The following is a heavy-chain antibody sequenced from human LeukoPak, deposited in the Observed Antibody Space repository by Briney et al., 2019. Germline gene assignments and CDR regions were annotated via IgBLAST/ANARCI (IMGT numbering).Heavy chain of an antibody. D-gene: IGHD6-13*01. CDR3: ARGYSSSWYD. CDR1: GLTVSSNY. J-gene: IGHJ4*02. CDR2: IFSGGTT. V-gene: IGHV3-53*01. Sequence: PGASLRLSCAVSGLTVSSNYVSSVRQAPGKGLEWVSVIFSGGTTYYADSVKDRFTISRDNSKNTLYLQMNSLRAEDTAMYYCARGYSSSWYDWGQGTLVTVSS.